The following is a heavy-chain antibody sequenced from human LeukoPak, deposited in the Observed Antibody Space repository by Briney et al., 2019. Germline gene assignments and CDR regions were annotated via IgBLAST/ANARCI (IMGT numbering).Heavy chain of an antibody. V-gene: IGHV1-8*01. D-gene: IGHD2-2*01. Sequence: ASVKVSCKASGYTFTSYDINWVRQATGQGLEWMGWMNPNSGNTGYAQKFRGRVTMTRNTSISTAYMELSSLRSEDTAVYYCARAPMEVVVPAADDYYYGMDVWGQGTTVTVSS. CDR1: GYTFTSYD. CDR3: ARAPMEVVVPAADDYYYGMDV. J-gene: IGHJ6*02. CDR2: MNPNSGNT.